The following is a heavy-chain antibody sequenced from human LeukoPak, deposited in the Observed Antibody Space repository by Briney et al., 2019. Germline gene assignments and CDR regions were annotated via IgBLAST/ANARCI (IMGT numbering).Heavy chain of an antibody. CDR1: GFTFSSYG. V-gene: IGHV3-30*03. CDR3: ATLGVAVAGDDAFDI. Sequence: GGSLRLSCAASGFTFSSYGMHWVRQAPGKGLEWVAVISYDGSNKYYADSVKGRFTISRDNSKNTLYLQMNSLRAEDTAVYYCATLGVAVAGDDAFDIWGQGTMVTVSS. CDR2: ISYDGSNK. J-gene: IGHJ3*02. D-gene: IGHD6-19*01.